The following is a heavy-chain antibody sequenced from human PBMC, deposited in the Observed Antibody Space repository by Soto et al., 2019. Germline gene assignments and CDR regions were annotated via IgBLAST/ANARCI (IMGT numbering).Heavy chain of an antibody. CDR3: ARTLDYGHMAV. V-gene: IGHV4-34*01. Sequence: PSETLSLTCAVYGGSFSGYYWSWIRQPPGKGLEWIGEINHSGSTNYNPSLKSRVTISVDTSKNQFSLKLTSVTAADTAVYYCARTLDYGHMAVWGKGTTVTVSS. J-gene: IGHJ6*03. CDR1: GGSFSGYY. CDR2: INHSGST. D-gene: IGHD3-16*01.